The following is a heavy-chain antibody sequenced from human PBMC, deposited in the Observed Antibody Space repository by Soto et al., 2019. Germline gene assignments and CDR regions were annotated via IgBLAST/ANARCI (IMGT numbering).Heavy chain of an antibody. CDR3: AYIYVYSGGWYPSAPFHI. D-gene: IGHD6-19*01. CDR2: IYWDEDK. Sequence: QITLKESGPTLVKPTQTLTLTCTFSGFSLSSQGVAVGWIRQPPGQALEWLGFIYWDEDKSYSPSLKSRLTVTKDSSKNQVFLTMTNVHPVDTGTYYCAYIYVYSGGWYPSAPFHIWGQGTTVIVSS. J-gene: IGHJ3*02. V-gene: IGHV2-5*02. CDR1: GFSLSSQGVA.